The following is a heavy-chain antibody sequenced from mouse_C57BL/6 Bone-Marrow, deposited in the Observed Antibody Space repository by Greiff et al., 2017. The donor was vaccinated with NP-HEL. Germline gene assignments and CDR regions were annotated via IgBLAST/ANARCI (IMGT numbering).Heavy chain of an antibody. D-gene: IGHD2-2*01. Sequence: QVQLKESGPGLVAPSQSLSITCTVSGFSLTSYAISWVRQPPGKGLEWLGLIWTGGGTNYNSAPKSRLSISKDNSKSQVFLKMNSLQTDDTARYYCAGNSGYDDDAMDYWGQGTSVTVSS. J-gene: IGHJ4*01. CDR2: IWTGGGT. CDR3: AGNSGYDDDAMDY. V-gene: IGHV2-9-1*01. CDR1: GFSLTSYA.